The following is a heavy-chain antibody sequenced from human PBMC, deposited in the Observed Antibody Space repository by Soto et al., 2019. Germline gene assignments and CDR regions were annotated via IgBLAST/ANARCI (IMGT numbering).Heavy chain of an antibody. Sequence: PSETLSLTCTVSGGSISSYYWSWIRQPPGKGLEWIGYIYYSGSTNYNPSLKSRVTISVDTSKNQFSLKLSSVTAADTAVYYCARDSLLDNWFDPWGQGTLDTVSS. CDR1: GGSISSYY. J-gene: IGHJ5*02. V-gene: IGHV4-59*01. CDR2: IYYSGST. D-gene: IGHD2-15*01. CDR3: ARDSLLDNWFDP.